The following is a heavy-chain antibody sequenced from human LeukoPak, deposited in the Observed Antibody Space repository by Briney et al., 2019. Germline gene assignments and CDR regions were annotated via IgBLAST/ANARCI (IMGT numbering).Heavy chain of an antibody. CDR3: ARDSIFGHFDP. Sequence: SETLSLTCTVSGGSISSGSYYWSWIRQPAGKGLEWIGRIYTSGSTNYNPSLKSRVTISVDTSKNQFSLELSSVTAADTAVYYCARDSIFGHFDPWGQGTLVTVSS. CDR2: IYTSGST. D-gene: IGHD3-3*01. J-gene: IGHJ5*02. V-gene: IGHV4-61*02. CDR1: GGSISSGSYY.